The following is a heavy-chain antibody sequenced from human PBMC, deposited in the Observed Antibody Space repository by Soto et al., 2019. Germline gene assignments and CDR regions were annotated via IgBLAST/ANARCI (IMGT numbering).Heavy chain of an antibody. Sequence: GGSLRLSCAASGFTFSSYGMHWVRQAPGKGLEWVAVISYDGSNKYYADSVKGRFTISRDNSKNTLYLQMNSLRAEDTAVYYCANDKSYYYDSSGHTGAFDIWGQGTMVTVSS. D-gene: IGHD3-22*01. CDR2: ISYDGSNK. V-gene: IGHV3-30*18. CDR1: GFTFSSYG. J-gene: IGHJ3*02. CDR3: ANDKSYYYDSSGHTGAFDI.